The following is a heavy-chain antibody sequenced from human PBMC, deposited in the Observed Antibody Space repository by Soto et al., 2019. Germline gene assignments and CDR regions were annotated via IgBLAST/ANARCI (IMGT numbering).Heavy chain of an antibody. CDR1: GFTISGKKY. CDR3: ATWHEREHADDV. D-gene: IGHD1-1*01. CDR2: LYDLDGS. V-gene: IGHV3-53*01. Sequence: DVQLVESGGGLIQPGESLRLSCAAFGFTISGKKYVAWVRQAPGKGLEWVSALYDLDGSFYAASVKGRFTTSSDSSKTTVYLPMNDLRPDNTAVYYCATWHEREHADDVWRQGTTVTVSS. J-gene: IGHJ3*01.